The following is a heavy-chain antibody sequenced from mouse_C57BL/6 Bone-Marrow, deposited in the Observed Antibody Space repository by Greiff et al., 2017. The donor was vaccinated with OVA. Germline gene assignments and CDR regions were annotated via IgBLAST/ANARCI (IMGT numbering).Heavy chain of an antibody. CDR3: TLLDYAMDY. V-gene: IGHV14-4*01. CDR1: GFNIKDDY. Sequence: EVKLQESGAELVRPGASVKLSCTASGFNIKDDYMHWVKQRPEQGLEWIGWIDPENGDTEYASKFQGKATITADTSSNTAYLQLSSLTSEDTAVYYCTLLDYAMDYWGQGTSVTVSS. CDR2: IDPENGDT. J-gene: IGHJ4*01.